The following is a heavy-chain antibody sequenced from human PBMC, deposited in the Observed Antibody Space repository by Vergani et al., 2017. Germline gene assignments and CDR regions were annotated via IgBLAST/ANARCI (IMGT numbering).Heavy chain of an antibody. CDR1: GGTFSSNS. V-gene: IGHV1-69*13. CDR3: ARSSVYYSYYFDF. CDR2: IIPIFGTT. J-gene: IGHJ4*02. D-gene: IGHD3-22*01. Sequence: QGQLAQSGAEVKKPGSSVKVSCKASGGTFSSNSISWVRQAPGQGLEWMGRIIPIFGTTSYAQKFQGRVTLLADESTSTAYMELSILRSEDTGVYYCARSSVYYSYYFDFWGQGTLVTVSS.